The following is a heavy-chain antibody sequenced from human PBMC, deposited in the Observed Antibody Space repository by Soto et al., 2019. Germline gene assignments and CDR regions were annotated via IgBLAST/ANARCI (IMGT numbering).Heavy chain of an antibody. CDR3: ANRMITFGGVIVNDY. CDR1: GFTFSSYA. V-gene: IGHV3-23*01. J-gene: IGHJ4*02. Sequence: GGSLRLSCAASGFTFSSYAMSWVRQAPGKGLEWVSAISGSGGSTYYADSVKGRFTISRDNSKNTLYLQMNSLRAEDTAVYYCANRMITFGGVIVNDYWGQGTLVTVSS. D-gene: IGHD3-16*02. CDR2: ISGSGGST.